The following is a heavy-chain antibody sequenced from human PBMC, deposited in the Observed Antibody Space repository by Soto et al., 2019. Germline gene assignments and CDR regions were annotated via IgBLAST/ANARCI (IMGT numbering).Heavy chain of an antibody. J-gene: IGHJ4*02. D-gene: IGHD6-6*01. CDR1: GGSISGYY. CDR3: ARAGRSSSKTVFDY. CDR2: VSYSGRP. V-gene: IGHV4-59*01. Sequence: QVQLQESGPGLVKPSETLSLTCTVSGGSISGYYWSWIRQSPGKGLEWVGYVSYSGRPNYNPSLKSRVTISIDTSQNQFSLKLSSVTAADTAVYYCARAGRSSSKTVFDYWGQGTLVTVSS.